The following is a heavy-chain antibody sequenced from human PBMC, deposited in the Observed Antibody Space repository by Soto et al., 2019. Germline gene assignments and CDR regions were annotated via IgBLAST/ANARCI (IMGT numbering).Heavy chain of an antibody. J-gene: IGHJ3*02. CDR3: ARDRKEWLLRPLDAFDI. Sequence: GASVKVSCKASGYTFTGYCMHWVRQAHRQGLEWMGWINPNSGGSTSYAQKFQGRVTMTRDTSTSTVYMELSSLRSEDTAVYYCARDRKEWLLRPLDAFDIWGQGTMVTVSS. CDR2: INPNSGGST. CDR1: GYTFTGYC. D-gene: IGHD3-3*01. V-gene: IGHV1-46*01.